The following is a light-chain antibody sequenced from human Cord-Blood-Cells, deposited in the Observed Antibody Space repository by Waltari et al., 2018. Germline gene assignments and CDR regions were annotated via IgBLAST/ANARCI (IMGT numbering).Light chain of an antibody. Sequence: QSALTQPASVSGSPGQSITISCTGTSSDVGGYNYVYWYQQHPGKAPKLMIYEVSKRPSGVSNRFSGSKSGNTASLTISGLQAEDEADYYCSSYTSSSTLGVFGTGTKVTVL. CDR1: SSDVGGYNY. CDR3: SSYTSSSTLGV. V-gene: IGLV2-14*01. CDR2: EVS. J-gene: IGLJ1*01.